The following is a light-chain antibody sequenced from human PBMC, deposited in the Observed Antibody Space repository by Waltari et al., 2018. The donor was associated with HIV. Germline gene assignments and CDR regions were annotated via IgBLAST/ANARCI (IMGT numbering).Light chain of an antibody. Sequence: EIVMTQSTATLYVSLGDTVTLSCRASQSVSSNLAWYQQKPGRAPRLLIYAAFTRAAGIPARFSGRGSGTEFTLTINSLQSEDFAVYYCQQYNDWPPEATFGQGTKVEVK. J-gene: IGKJ1*01. CDR1: QSVSSN. CDR2: AAF. V-gene: IGKV3-15*01. CDR3: QQYNDWPPEAT.